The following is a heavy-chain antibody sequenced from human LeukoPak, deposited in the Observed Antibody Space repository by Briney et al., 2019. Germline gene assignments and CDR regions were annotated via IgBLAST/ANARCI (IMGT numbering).Heavy chain of an antibody. CDR2: MNPNSGNT. Sequence: GASVKVSCKASGYTFTSYDINWVRQATGQGLEWMGWMNPNSGNTGYAQKFQGRVTMTRNTSISTAYMELSSLRSEDTAVYYCARETEKYYYDSRGYSTLYNWVVWGKGTTVAVSS. D-gene: IGHD3-22*01. CDR3: ARETEKYYYDSRGYSTLYNWVV. CDR1: GYTFTSYD. J-gene: IGHJ6*04. V-gene: IGHV1-8*01.